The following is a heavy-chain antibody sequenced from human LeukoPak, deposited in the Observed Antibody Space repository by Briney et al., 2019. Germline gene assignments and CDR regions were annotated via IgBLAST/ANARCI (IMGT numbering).Heavy chain of an antibody. D-gene: IGHD3-16*01. CDR1: GFTFSSYW. Sequence: PGGSLRLSCAASGFTFSSYWMSWVRQAPGKGLEWVANIKQDGSENNYMDSVKGRFTISRDNAKNSLLLQMNSLRVEDTAVYYCARERGGQSNDYLHGGPFDYWGQGTLVTVSS. CDR3: ARERGGQSNDYLHGGPFDY. J-gene: IGHJ4*02. CDR2: IKQDGSEN. V-gene: IGHV3-7*05.